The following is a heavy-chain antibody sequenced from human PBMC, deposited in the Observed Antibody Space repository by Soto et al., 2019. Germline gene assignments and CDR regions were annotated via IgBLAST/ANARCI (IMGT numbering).Heavy chain of an antibody. CDR1: GYTFTGYY. CDR2: MEPSTGRT. D-gene: IGHD1-26*01. V-gene: IGHV1-8*02. CDR3: ARGVSAGVDY. Sequence: ASVKVSCKASGYTFTGYYMHWVRQTAGQGLEWMGWMEPSTGRTGYAQKFQGRVTMTRDTSINTAYMELTTLTSDDTAFYYCARGVSAGVDYWSQGTLVTVSS. J-gene: IGHJ4*02.